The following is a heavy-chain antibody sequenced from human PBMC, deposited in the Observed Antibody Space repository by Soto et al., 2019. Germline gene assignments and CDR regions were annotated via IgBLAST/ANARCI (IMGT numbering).Heavy chain of an antibody. CDR2: IYHSGST. V-gene: IGHV4-4*02. J-gene: IGHJ4*02. CDR3: ERRAERFGERPYTIDY. CDR1: GGSISSSNW. D-gene: IGHD3-16*01. Sequence: SETLSLTCAVSGGSISSSNWWSWVRQPPGKGLEWIGEIYHSGSTNYNPSLKSRVTISIDKSKNQFSLKLSSVTAADTAVYYCERRAERFGERPYTIDYWGQGTLVTVSS.